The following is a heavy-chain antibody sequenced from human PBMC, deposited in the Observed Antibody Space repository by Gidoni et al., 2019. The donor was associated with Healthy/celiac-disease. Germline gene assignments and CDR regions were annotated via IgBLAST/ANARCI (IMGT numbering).Heavy chain of an antibody. V-gene: IGHV3-49*05. J-gene: IGHJ6*02. CDR1: GFTFGGYA. D-gene: IGHD3-3*01. CDR3: PRRFSADFWSALPSGPQGNPGMDV. Sequence: EVKLVESGNGLTTPGRSLRLSWPAYGFTFGGYAMSWFRQAPGQGLEWVGFIRSKAYGWTTEYAASVKGRFTISREDSKSIALLQMLSLNPADTAVHYCPRRFSADFWSALPSGPQGNPGMDVWGQGTTVTVSS. CDR2: IRSKAYGWTT.